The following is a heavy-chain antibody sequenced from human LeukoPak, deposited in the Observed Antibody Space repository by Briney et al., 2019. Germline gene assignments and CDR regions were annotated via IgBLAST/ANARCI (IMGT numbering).Heavy chain of an antibody. CDR1: GYSFTNYL. V-gene: IGHV5-51*01. Sequence: GESLKISCEGSGYSFTNYLNAWVRQMPGKVLELVGIIYPGDSDTRYSPSLQGQVTISVDKSINTAYVQWSSLRASDTAMYYCARGDSSGWYPDDAFDFWGQGTMVTVSS. D-gene: IGHD6-19*01. CDR2: IYPGDSDT. CDR3: ARGDSSGWYPDDAFDF. J-gene: IGHJ3*01.